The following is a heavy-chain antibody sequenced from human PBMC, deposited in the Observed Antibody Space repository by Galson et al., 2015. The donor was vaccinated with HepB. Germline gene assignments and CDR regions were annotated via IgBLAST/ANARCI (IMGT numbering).Heavy chain of an antibody. CDR1: GLSFPSHG. CDR3: ARWLGHYSSLDF. CDR2: IWFDGSKT. D-gene: IGHD3-10*01. Sequence: SLRLSCAASGLSFPSHGMHWGRQAAGKGLEWVALIWFDGSKTYYVDSVKDRFTISRDNSKNIVYLEMNSLRVEDTAVYFCARWLGHYSSLDFWGQGIVVTVSS. J-gene: IGHJ4*02. V-gene: IGHV3-33*01.